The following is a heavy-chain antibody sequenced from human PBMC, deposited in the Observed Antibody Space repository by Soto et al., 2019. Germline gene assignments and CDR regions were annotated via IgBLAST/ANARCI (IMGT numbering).Heavy chain of an antibody. V-gene: IGHV4-30-4*01. CDR2: IYYSGST. CDR1: GGSISSGDYY. Sequence: SETLSLTCTVSGGSISSGDYYWSWIRQPPGKGLEWIGYIYYSGSTYYNPSLKSRVTISVDTSKDQFSLKLSSVTAADTAVYYCARVRLDCTNGVCYPKLYNWFDPWGQGTLVTVSS. CDR3: ARVRLDCTNGVCYPKLYNWFDP. D-gene: IGHD2-8*01. J-gene: IGHJ5*02.